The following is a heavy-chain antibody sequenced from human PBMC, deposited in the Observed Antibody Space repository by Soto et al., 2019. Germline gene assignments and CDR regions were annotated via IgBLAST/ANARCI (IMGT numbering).Heavy chain of an antibody. CDR1: GFIFYGHD. D-gene: IGHD2-8*01. V-gene: IGHV3-30*18. CDR3: TKSRRGILMVYGFGGMDV. J-gene: IGHJ6*02. Sequence: GGSLRLSCVVPGFIFYGHDMHWVRQAPGKGLEWVASVSHDGRDKYYGDSMRGRFTVSRDRSSSTLYLQMNNLRGEDTAVYFCTKSRRGILMVYGFGGMDVWGQGTTVTVSS. CDR2: VSHDGRDK.